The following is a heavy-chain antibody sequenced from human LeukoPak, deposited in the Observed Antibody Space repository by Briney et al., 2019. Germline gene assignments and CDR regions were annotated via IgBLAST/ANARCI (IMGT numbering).Heavy chain of an antibody. D-gene: IGHD3-22*01. V-gene: IGHV3-21*01. CDR3: ARAIVATDFDC. Sequence: GGSLRLSCAASGFTLGRHSMNWVRQAPGKGLEWLSSISSSSSYIHYADSVKGRFTISRDNAKNSLYLQMNSLRAEDTAVYYCARAIVATDFDCWGQGTLVIVSS. CDR2: ISSSSSYI. J-gene: IGHJ4*02. CDR1: GFTLGRHS.